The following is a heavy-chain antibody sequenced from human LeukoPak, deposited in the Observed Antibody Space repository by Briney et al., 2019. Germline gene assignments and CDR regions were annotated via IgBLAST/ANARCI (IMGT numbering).Heavy chain of an antibody. Sequence: SETLSLTCTVSGGSVSSGSYYWSWIRQPPGKGLEWIGYIYYSGSTNYNPSLKSRVTISVDTSKNQFSLKLSSVAAADTAVYYCARAGSSWYEEGEGGFDYWGQGTLVTVSS. V-gene: IGHV4-61*01. CDR3: ARAGSSWYEEGEGGFDY. CDR2: IYYSGST. D-gene: IGHD6-13*01. CDR1: GGSVSSGSYY. J-gene: IGHJ4*02.